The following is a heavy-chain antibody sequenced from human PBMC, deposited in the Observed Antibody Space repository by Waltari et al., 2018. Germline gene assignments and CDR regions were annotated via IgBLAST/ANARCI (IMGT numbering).Heavy chain of an antibody. D-gene: IGHD1-26*01. Sequence: QVQLQQWGAGLLKPSETLSLTCAVYGGSFSGYYWSWIRQPPGKGLEWIGEINHSGSTNYNPSLKSRVTISVDTSKNQFSLKLSSVTAADTAVYYCASLVGATIRDYWGQGTLVTVSS. J-gene: IGHJ4*02. CDR1: GGSFSGYY. V-gene: IGHV4-34*01. CDR3: ASLVGATIRDY. CDR2: INHSGST.